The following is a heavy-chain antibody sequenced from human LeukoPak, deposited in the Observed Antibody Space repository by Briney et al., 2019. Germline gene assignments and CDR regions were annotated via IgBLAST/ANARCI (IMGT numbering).Heavy chain of an antibody. D-gene: IGHD2-2*01. CDR2: IYPGDSDT. Sequence: GESLKISCKGSGYSFTSYWIGWVRQMPGKGLEWMGIIYPGDSDTRYSPSFQGQVTISADKSISTAYLQWSSLKASDTAMYYCARIQKRHQGIVVVPAAPKGAAFDIWGQGTMVTVSS. CDR1: GYSFTSYW. J-gene: IGHJ3*02. CDR3: ARIQKRHQGIVVVPAAPKGAAFDI. V-gene: IGHV5-51*01.